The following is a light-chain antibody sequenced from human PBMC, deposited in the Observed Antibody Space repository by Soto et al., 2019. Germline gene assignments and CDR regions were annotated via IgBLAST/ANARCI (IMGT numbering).Light chain of an antibody. CDR3: ATWDSSLSAVV. CDR1: SSNIGNNY. V-gene: IGLV1-51*01. J-gene: IGLJ2*01. CDR2: DNN. Sequence: QSVLTQPPSVSAAPGQKVTISCSGSSSNIGNNYVSWYQQLPGTAPRLLIYDNNKRPSGIPDRFSGSKSGTSATLGFTGLQTGDEADYYCATWDSSLSAVVFGGGTKLTVL.